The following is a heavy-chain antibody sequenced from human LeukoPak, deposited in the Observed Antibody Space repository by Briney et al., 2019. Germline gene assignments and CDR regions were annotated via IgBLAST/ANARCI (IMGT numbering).Heavy chain of an antibody. V-gene: IGHV1-69*05. CDR2: IIPIFGTA. J-gene: IGHJ5*02. Sequence: SAKVSCKDSGGTFSSYAISWVRQAPGQGLEWMGRIIPIFGTANYAQKFQGRVTITTDESTSTAYMELSSLRSEDTAVYYCAEQYSGSWFDPWGQGTLVTVSS. D-gene: IGHD1-26*01. CDR1: GGTFSSYA. CDR3: AEQYSGSWFDP.